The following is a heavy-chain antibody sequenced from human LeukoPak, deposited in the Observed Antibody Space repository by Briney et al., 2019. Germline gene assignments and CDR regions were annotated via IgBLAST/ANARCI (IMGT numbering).Heavy chain of an antibody. CDR3: ARDNYSYAPFDY. CDR2: ISSIPFYI. V-gene: IGHV3-21*01. Sequence: GGSLRLSCAASGFTFSSYSMNWVRQAPGKGLEWVSSISSIPFYIYSPASVNAPFTISIYNPKTSLYLQMNSLRAEDTAVYYCARDNYSYAPFDYWGQGPLVTVSS. D-gene: IGHD5-18*01. J-gene: IGHJ4*02. CDR1: GFTFSSYS.